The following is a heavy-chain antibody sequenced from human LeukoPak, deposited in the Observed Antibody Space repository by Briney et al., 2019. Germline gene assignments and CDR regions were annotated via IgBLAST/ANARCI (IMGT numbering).Heavy chain of an antibody. D-gene: IGHD5-12*01. J-gene: IGHJ4*02. CDR1: GGSISSGGYY. V-gene: IGHV4-31*03. CDR2: IYYSGST. CDR3: AARRGYSGYGPPGY. Sequence: SETLSLTCTVSGGSISSGGYYRSWIRQHPGKGLEWIGYIYYSGSTYYNPSLKSRVTISVDTSKNQFSLKLSSVTAADTAVYYCAARRGYSGYGPPGYWGQGTLVTVSS.